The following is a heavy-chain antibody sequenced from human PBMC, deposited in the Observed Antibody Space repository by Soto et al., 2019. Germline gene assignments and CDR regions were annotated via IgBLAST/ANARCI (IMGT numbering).Heavy chain of an antibody. Sequence: QVQLVESGGGVVQPGRSLRLFCAASGFTFSSYGMHWVRQAPGKGLEWVAVIWYDGSNKYYADSVKGRFTISRDNSKNTLYLQMNSLRAEDTAVYYCARSGAAVGYNWFDPWGQGTLVTVSS. J-gene: IGHJ5*02. V-gene: IGHV3-33*01. CDR1: GFTFSSYG. CDR2: IWYDGSNK. CDR3: ARSGAAVGYNWFDP. D-gene: IGHD6-13*01.